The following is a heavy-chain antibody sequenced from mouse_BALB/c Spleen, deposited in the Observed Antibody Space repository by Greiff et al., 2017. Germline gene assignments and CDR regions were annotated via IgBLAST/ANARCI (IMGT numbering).Heavy chain of an antibody. CDR1: GYTFTSYW. J-gene: IGHJ4*01. CDR2: IAPGSGST. Sequence: DLVKPGASVKLSCKASGYTFTSYWINWIKQRPGQGLEWIGRIAPGSGSTYYNEMFKGKATLTVDTSSSTAYIQLSSLSSEDSAVYFCAREDAMDYWGQGTAVTVSS. CDR3: AREDAMDY. V-gene: IGHV1S41*01.